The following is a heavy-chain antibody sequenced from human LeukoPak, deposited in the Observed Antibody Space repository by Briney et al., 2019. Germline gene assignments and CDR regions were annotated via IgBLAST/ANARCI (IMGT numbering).Heavy chain of an antibody. V-gene: IGHV1-69*13. Sequence: GASVKVSCKASGGTFSSYAISWVRQAPGQGLEWMGGIIPIFGTANYAQKFQGRVTITADESTSTAYMELSSLRSEDTAVYYCARHGSRGNDAFDIWGQGTMVTVSS. CDR2: IIPIFGTA. J-gene: IGHJ3*02. CDR1: GGTFSSYA. CDR3: ARHGSRGNDAFDI. D-gene: IGHD3-10*01.